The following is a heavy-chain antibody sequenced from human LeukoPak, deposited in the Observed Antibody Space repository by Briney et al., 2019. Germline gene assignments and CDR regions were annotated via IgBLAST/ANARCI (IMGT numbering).Heavy chain of an antibody. CDR1: GLPFSSYA. D-gene: IGHD6-19*01. Sequence: GGSLRLSFEASGLPFSSYALSWFRRAPGKGLGWVSAFFVSGGSTHYAGSVKGRFTISRDNSKNTVYLQMNSLRAEDTAVYYCAKTTTGYSSGRYPGWPVDYWGQGTLVTVSS. CDR3: AKTTTGYSSGRYPGWPVDY. CDR2: FFVSGGST. J-gene: IGHJ4*02. V-gene: IGHV3-23*01.